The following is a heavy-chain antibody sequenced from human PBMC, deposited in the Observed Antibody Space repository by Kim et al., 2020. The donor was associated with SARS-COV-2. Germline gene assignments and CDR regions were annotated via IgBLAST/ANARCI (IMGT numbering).Heavy chain of an antibody. J-gene: IGHJ5*02. V-gene: IGHV1-18*01. CDR2: ISAYNGNT. Sequence: ASVKVSCKASGYTFTSYGISWVRQAPGQGLEWMGWISAYNGNTNYAQKLQGRVTMTTDTSTSTAYMELRILRSDDTAVYYCARGATPDSSTPNWFDPWGQGTLVTVSS. CDR1: GYTFTSYG. D-gene: IGHD6-13*01. CDR3: ARGATPDSSTPNWFDP.